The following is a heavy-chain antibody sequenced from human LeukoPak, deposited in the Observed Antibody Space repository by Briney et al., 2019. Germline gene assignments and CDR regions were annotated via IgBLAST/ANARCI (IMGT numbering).Heavy chain of an antibody. J-gene: IGHJ4*02. Sequence: GGSLRLSCAASGFTFSSYGMHWVRQAPGKGLEWVAVISYDGSNKYYADSVKGRFTISRDNSKNTLYLQMNSLRAEDTAVYYCAKGIYGDYEDYWGQGTLVTVSS. CDR1: GFTFSSYG. D-gene: IGHD4-17*01. CDR3: AKGIYGDYEDY. V-gene: IGHV3-30*18. CDR2: ISYDGSNK.